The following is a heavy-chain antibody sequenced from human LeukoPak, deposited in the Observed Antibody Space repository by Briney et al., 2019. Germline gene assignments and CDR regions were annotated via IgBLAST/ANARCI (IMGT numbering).Heavy chain of an antibody. CDR3: ARHASGWYPLYFQH. CDR2: IYYSGST. V-gene: IGHV4-39*07. CDR1: GGSISSSSYY. J-gene: IGHJ1*01. Sequence: SETLSLTCTVSGGSISSSSYYWGWIRQPPGKGLEWIGSIYYSGSTYYNPSLKSRVTISVDTSKNQFSLKLSSVTAADTAVYYCARHASGWYPLYFQHWGQGTLVTVSS. D-gene: IGHD6-19*01.